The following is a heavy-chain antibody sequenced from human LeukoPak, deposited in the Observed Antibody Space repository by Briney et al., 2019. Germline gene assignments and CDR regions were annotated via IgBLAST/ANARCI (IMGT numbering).Heavy chain of an antibody. D-gene: IGHD6-6*01. CDR3: ARERDGIAGRD. CDR2: ISAYNGNT. Sequence: ASVKVSCKASGYTFTSYGISWVRQAPGQGLEWMGWISAYNGNTNYAQKLQGRVTITADKSTSTAYMELSSLRSEDTAMHYCARERDGIAGRDWGQGTLVTVSS. CDR1: GYTFTSYG. V-gene: IGHV1-18*01. J-gene: IGHJ4*02.